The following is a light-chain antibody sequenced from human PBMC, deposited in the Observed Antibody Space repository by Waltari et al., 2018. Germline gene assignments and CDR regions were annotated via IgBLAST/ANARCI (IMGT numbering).Light chain of an antibody. CDR1: QSLLHSNGYNY. CDR2: SGS. CDR3: MQALQTPLT. Sequence: DIVMTPSPLSLTVTPGEPASFSCRSSQSLLHSNGYNYLEWYLQKPGQSPQLLIYSGSYRASGVPDRFSGSVSGTDFTLKISRVEAEDVGVYYCMQALQTPLTFGAGTKVQIK. V-gene: IGKV2-28*01. J-gene: IGKJ4*01.